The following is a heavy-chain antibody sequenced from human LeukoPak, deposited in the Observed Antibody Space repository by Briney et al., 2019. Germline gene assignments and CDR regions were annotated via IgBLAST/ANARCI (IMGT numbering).Heavy chain of an antibody. D-gene: IGHD5-24*01. Sequence: SETLSLTCAVYGGSFSGYYWSWIRQPPGKGLEWIGEINHSGSTNYNPSLKSRVTISVDTSKNQFSLKLSSVTAADTAVYYCARCLGRWLQNPLGYWGQGTLVTVSS. CDR3: ARCLGRWLQNPLGY. CDR2: INHSGST. J-gene: IGHJ4*02. CDR1: GGSFSGYY. V-gene: IGHV4-34*01.